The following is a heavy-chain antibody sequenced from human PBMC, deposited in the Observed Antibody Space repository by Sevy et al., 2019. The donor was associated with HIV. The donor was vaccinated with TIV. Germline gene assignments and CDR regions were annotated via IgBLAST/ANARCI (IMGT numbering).Heavy chain of an antibody. J-gene: IGHJ5*02. CDR1: GYTFASYG. CDR2: VTPYNGNK. D-gene: IGHD1-26*01. V-gene: IGHV1-18*01. CDR3: ARCLGGLRPWEYNWFDP. Sequence: ASVKVSCKASGYTFASYGISWVRQAPGQGLEWMGWVTPYNGNKKYAQKLQGRVTMTTDTSTSTAYMELRSLRADDTAVYYCARCLGGLRPWEYNWFDPWGQGTLVTVSS.